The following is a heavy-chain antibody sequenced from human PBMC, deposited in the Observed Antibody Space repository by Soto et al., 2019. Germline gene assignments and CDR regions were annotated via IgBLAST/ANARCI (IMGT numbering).Heavy chain of an antibody. CDR2: IYYSGST. Sequence: QVQLQESGPGLVKPSQTLSLTCTVSGGSISSGGYYWSWIRQHPGKGLEWIGYIYYSGSTYYNPSLMSRVTISVDTSKNQFSLKLSSVTAADTAVYYCARGVYCSSTSCLVLVWYFDLWGRGTLVTVSS. D-gene: IGHD2-2*01. CDR1: GGSISSGGYY. V-gene: IGHV4-31*03. CDR3: ARGVYCSSTSCLVLVWYFDL. J-gene: IGHJ2*01.